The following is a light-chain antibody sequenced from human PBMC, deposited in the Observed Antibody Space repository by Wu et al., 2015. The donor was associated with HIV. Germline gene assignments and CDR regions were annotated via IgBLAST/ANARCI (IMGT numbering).Light chain of an antibody. J-gene: IGKJ1*01. Sequence: DIQMTQSPSTLSAFVGDRVTITCRASQSINSWLAWYQQKSGKAPKLLIYRASTLESGVPSRFSGSESGTEFTLTITSLQPDDSATYYCQQYDKYPWTFGPGPRCRS. CDR1: QSINSW. CDR2: RAS. CDR3: QQYDKYPWT. V-gene: IGKV1-5*03.